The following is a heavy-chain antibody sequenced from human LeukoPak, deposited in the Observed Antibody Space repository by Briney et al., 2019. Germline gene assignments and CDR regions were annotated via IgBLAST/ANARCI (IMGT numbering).Heavy chain of an antibody. CDR1: GFTFSGSG. Sequence: GGSLRLSCAASGFTFSGSGMHWVRQAHGKGLEWLGRIRSRANSYTTVYAAPVQGRFIISRDDSMNMAYLQMTSLRVEDTAVYYCTTHSDKYCSGAGCFHYNFYGLDVWGQGTTVTVSS. D-gene: IGHD2-15*01. J-gene: IGHJ6*02. V-gene: IGHV3-73*01. CDR2: IRSRANSYTT. CDR3: TTHSDKYCSGAGCFHYNFYGLDV.